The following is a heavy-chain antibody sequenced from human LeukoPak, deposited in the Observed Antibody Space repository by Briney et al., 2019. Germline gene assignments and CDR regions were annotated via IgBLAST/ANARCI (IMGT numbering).Heavy chain of an antibody. J-gene: IGHJ5*02. CDR2: ISSSSSYT. CDR3: ARDRSSGGSRWFDP. CDR1: GFTLSDYY. D-gene: IGHD2-15*01. V-gene: IGHV3-11*06. Sequence: GGSLRLSCAASGFTLSDYYMSWIRQAPGKGLEWVSYISSSSSYTNYADSVKGRFTISRDNAKNSLYLQMNSLRAEDTAVYYCARDRSSGGSRWFDPWGQGTLVTVSS.